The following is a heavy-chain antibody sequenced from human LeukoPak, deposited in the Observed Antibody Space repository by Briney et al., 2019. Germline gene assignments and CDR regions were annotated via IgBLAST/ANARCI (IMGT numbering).Heavy chain of an antibody. CDR3: ARSNQADDY. CDR2: INPGGSSI. D-gene: IGHD1-14*01. Sequence: GGSLRLSRAASGFTFSSYWMHWVRQVPGKGLVWVARINPGGSSITYADSVKGRFTISRDNAKNTLYLQMDSLRAEDTGVYYCARSNQADDYWGQGTLVTVSS. CDR1: GFTFSSYW. J-gene: IGHJ4*02. V-gene: IGHV3-74*01.